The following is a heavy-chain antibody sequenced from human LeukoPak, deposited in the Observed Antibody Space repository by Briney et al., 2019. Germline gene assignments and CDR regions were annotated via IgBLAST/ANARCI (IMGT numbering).Heavy chain of an antibody. CDR1: GGSISSYY. D-gene: IGHD4-17*01. CDR3: ARGYTVTADY. V-gene: IGHV4-59*01. J-gene: IGHJ4*02. CDR2: LYYSGGT. Sequence: SETLSLTCTVSGGSISSYYWSWIRQPPGKGLEWIGYLYYSGGTNYNPSLKSRVTISVDTSKNQFSLKLSSVTAADTAVYYCARGYTVTADYWGQGTLVTVSS.